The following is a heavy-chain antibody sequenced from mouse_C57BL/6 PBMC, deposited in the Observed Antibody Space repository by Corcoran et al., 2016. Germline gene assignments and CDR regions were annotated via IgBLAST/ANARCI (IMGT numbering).Heavy chain of an antibody. CDR2: ISYDGSN. D-gene: IGHD1-1*01. V-gene: IGHV3-6*01. Sequence: DVQLQESGPGLVQRSQALFLTCSVTYYSIPSGNYWNWIRQFPGNQREWMGYISYDGSNNYNQSLKNRISITRNTSTNQFFLKLNSVTTEDTATDYWARESTVAHWYFDVWGTGTTVTVSS. CDR1: YYSIPSGNY. CDR3: ARESTVAHWYFDV. J-gene: IGHJ1*03.